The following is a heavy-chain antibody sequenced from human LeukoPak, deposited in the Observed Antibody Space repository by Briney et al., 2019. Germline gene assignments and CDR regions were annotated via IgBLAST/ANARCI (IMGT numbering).Heavy chain of an antibody. V-gene: IGHV4-4*07. Sequence: SETLSLTCTVSGGSISSYCWSWIRQPAGKGLEWIGRIYTSGSTNYNPSLKSRVTMSVDTSKNQFSLKLSSVTAADTAVYYCARDLDSSGYYSSSGFDYWGQGTLVTVSS. CDR2: IYTSGST. CDR3: ARDLDSSGYYSSSGFDY. J-gene: IGHJ4*02. CDR1: GGSISSYC. D-gene: IGHD3-22*01.